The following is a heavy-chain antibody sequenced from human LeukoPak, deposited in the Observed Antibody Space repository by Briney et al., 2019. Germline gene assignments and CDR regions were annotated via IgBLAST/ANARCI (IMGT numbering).Heavy chain of an antibody. Sequence: SQTLSLTCAISGDSVTSNSAAWNWIRQSPSRGLEWLGRTYYRSKWYNDYAVSMKSRITINPDTSKDQFSLQLNSVTPEDTAVYYCARDAGSGWSSFDYWGQGTLVTVSS. CDR2: TYYRSKWYN. D-gene: IGHD6-19*01. CDR1: GDSVTSNSAA. J-gene: IGHJ4*02. V-gene: IGHV6-1*01. CDR3: ARDAGSGWSSFDY.